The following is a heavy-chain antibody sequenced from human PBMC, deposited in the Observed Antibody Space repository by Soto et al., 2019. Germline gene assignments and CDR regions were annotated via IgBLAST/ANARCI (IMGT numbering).Heavy chain of an antibody. D-gene: IGHD3-22*01. J-gene: IGHJ4*02. CDR1: GGSISSGGYY. CDR2: IYYSGST. CDR3: ARVGLLDYDSSVNFDY. V-gene: IGHV4-31*03. Sequence: TSETLSLTCTVSGGSISSGGYYWSWIRQHPGKGLEWIGYIYYSGSTYYNPSLKSRVTISVDTSKNQFSLKLSSVTAADTAVYYCARVGLLDYDSSVNFDYWGQGTLVTVSS.